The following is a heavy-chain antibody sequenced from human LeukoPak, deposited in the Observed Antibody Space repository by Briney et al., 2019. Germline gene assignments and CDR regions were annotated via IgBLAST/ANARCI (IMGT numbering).Heavy chain of an antibody. CDR3: ARGYGGKSY. D-gene: IGHD4-23*01. J-gene: IGHJ4*02. V-gene: IGHV4-34*01. CDR2: INHSGST. Sequence: PSETLSLTCAVYGGSFSGYYWSWIRQPPGKGLEWIGEINHSGSTNYNPSLKSRVTISVDTSKNQFSLKLSSVTAADTAVYYCARGYGGKSYWGQGTLVTVSS. CDR1: GGSFSGYY.